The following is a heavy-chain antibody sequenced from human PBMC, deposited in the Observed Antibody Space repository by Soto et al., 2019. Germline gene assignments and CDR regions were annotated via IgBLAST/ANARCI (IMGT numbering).Heavy chain of an antibody. D-gene: IGHD3-22*01. CDR1: GGSIDRSNYY. Sequence: PSETLSLTCTVSGGSIDRSNYYWDWIRQPPGKGLEWIGTTYYSGSTNYNPSLKSRVTISVDASKNQFSLKLSSVTAADTAVYYCARRQVVITSNWFDPWGQGTLVTVSS. V-gene: IGHV4-39*07. CDR3: ARRQVVITSNWFDP. CDR2: TYYSGST. J-gene: IGHJ5*02.